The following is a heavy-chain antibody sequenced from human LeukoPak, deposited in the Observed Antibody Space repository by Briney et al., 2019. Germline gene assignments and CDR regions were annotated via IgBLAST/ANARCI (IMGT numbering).Heavy chain of an antibody. J-gene: IGHJ6*02. V-gene: IGHV1-46*01. D-gene: IGHD2-8*01. Sequence: ASVKVSCKASGYSFTKYYMHWVRQSPGPAVGWMAIINPSGGGRSCAQQSPGRVTMTTDTSTTTVYMELSSLRSEDTAVYYCARSGSNYYYGMDAWGQGTTVTVSS. CDR2: INPSGGGR. CDR1: GYSFTKYY. CDR3: ARSGSNYYYGMDA.